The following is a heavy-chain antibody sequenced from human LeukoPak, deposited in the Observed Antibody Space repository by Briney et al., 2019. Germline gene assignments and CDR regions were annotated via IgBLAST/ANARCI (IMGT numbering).Heavy chain of an antibody. CDR2: IYYRGDT. V-gene: IGHV4-39*01. Sequence: PSETLSLTCTVSGGSISSSSYYWVWIRQPPGKGLEWIGSIYYRGDTYYNPSLKSRVTISEDTSKNQFSLQLNSVAPEDTAVYYCARSVAVAGRDWFDPWGQGTLVTVSS. CDR3: ARSVAVAGRDWFDP. J-gene: IGHJ5*02. CDR1: GGSISSSSYY. D-gene: IGHD6-19*01.